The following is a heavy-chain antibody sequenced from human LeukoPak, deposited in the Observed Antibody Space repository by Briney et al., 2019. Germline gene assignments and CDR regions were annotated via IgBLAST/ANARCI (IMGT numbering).Heavy chain of an antibody. J-gene: IGHJ3*02. V-gene: IGHV3-48*03. CDR2: IGSSGRVM. Sequence: GGSLRLSCAASGFTFSGYEMNWVRQAPGKGLEWVSYIGSSGRVMYYADSVQGRFTISRDNAKNSLYLQMNSLRVEDTAVYYSARERTGDDAFDIWGQGTMVTVSS. CDR3: ARERTGDDAFDI. CDR1: GFTFSGYE. D-gene: IGHD7-27*01.